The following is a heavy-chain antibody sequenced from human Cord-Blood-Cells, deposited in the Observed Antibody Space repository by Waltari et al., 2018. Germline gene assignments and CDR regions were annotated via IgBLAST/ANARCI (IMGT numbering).Heavy chain of an antibody. J-gene: IGHJ4*02. V-gene: IGHV3-53*01. Sequence: EVQLVESGGGLIQPGGSLRLSCAASGFTVSSTYMSWVRQAPGKGLEWVSVIYSGGSTYYADSVKGRFTISRDNSKNTLYLQMNSLRAEDTAVYYCAREFYSGSYYFDYWGQGTLVTVSS. D-gene: IGHD1-26*01. CDR3: AREFYSGSYYFDY. CDR1: GFTVSSTY. CDR2: IYSGGST.